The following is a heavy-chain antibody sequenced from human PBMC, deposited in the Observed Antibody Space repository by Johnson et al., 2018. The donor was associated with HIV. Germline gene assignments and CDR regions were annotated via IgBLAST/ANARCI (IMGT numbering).Heavy chain of an antibody. D-gene: IGHD3-16*01. J-gene: IGHJ3*02. CDR1: GFTFSSYG. Sequence: QVQLVESGGGVVQPGRSLRLSCAASGFTFSSYGMHWVRQAPGKGLAWVAVIWYAGSEKYYADSVKGRFTISRDNSKNTLYLQMNSLRAEDTAVFYCARGALGDWVDAFDIWGQGTMVTVSS. CDR2: IWYAGSEK. CDR3: ARGALGDWVDAFDI. V-gene: IGHV3-30*19.